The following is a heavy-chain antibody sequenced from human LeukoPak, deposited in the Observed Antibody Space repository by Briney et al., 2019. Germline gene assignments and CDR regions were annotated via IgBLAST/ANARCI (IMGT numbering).Heavy chain of an antibody. J-gene: IGHJ6*02. CDR3: AKDSDSSGWYNYYYYGMDV. Sequence: PGGSLRLSCAASGFTFSSYSMNWVRQAPGKGLEWVSSISSSSSYIYYADSVKGRFTISRDNAKNSLYLQMNSLRAEDTAVYYCAKDSDSSGWYNYYYYGMDVWGQGTTVTVSS. CDR1: GFTFSSYS. CDR2: ISSSSSYI. D-gene: IGHD6-19*01. V-gene: IGHV3-21*01.